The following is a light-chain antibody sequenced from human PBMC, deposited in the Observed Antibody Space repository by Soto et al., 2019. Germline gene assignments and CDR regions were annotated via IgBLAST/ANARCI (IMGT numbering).Light chain of an antibody. V-gene: IGKV3-20*01. CDR3: QQYGSSGT. Sequence: GLSQSPGTVSLSQGERATLSCRASQSVSNNYLAWYQQKPGQAPRLLIYGASNRATGIPDRFSGSGSGTDFTLTISRLEPEDFAVYYCQQYGSSGTFGQGTKVDI. J-gene: IGKJ1*01. CDR1: QSVSNNY. CDR2: GAS.